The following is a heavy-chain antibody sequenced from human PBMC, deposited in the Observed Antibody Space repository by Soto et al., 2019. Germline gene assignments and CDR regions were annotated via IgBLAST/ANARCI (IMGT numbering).Heavy chain of an antibody. Sequence: GGSLRLSCAASGFTFSSYAMHWVRQAPGKGREWVAIISYDGSNKYYADSVKGRFTISRDNSKNTLYLKMNSLRAEDTAVYYCARDGNGYDPWGQGTLVTVSS. J-gene: IGHJ5*02. CDR2: ISYDGSNK. D-gene: IGHD6-19*01. CDR3: ARDGNGYDP. V-gene: IGHV3-30-3*01. CDR1: GFTFSSYA.